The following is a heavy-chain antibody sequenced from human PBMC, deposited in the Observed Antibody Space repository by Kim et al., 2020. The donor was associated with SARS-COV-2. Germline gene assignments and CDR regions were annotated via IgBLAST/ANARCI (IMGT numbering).Heavy chain of an antibody. Sequence: SETLSLTCTVSGGSISSYYWSWIRQPPGKGLEWIGYIYYSGSTNYNPSLKSRVTISVDTSKNQFSLKLSSVTAADTAVYYCARDGGRDGYNYMYGMDVWGQGTTVTVSS. D-gene: IGHD5-12*01. J-gene: IGHJ6*02. CDR3: ARDGGRDGYNYMYGMDV. CDR1: GGSISSYY. V-gene: IGHV4-59*13. CDR2: IYYSGST.